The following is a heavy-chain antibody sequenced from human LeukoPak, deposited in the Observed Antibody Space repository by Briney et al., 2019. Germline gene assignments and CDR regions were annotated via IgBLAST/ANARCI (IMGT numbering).Heavy chain of an antibody. J-gene: IGHJ4*02. Sequence: GGSLRLSCAASGFIFSNYWMSWVRQAPGKGLEWVANIKQKGGGIYYVDSVKGRFTISRDNAKNSVYLQLNSLRPEDTAMYYCVSMVRGIGYWGQGTLVTVSS. CDR2: IKQKGGGI. V-gene: IGHV3-7*01. CDR1: GFIFSNYW. D-gene: IGHD3-10*01. CDR3: VSMVRGIGY.